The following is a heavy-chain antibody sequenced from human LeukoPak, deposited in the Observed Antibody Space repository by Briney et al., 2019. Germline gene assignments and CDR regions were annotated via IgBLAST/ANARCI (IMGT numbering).Heavy chain of an antibody. CDR2: ISSSGSTI. Sequence: QSGGSLRLSCAASGFTFSSYEMNWVRQAPGKGLEWVSYISSSGSTIYYADSVKGRFTISRDNAKNSLYLQMNSLRAEDTAVHYCARVLVVPVYYYYYMDVWGKGTTVTISS. J-gene: IGHJ6*03. V-gene: IGHV3-48*03. CDR3: ARVLVVPVYYYYYMDV. CDR1: GFTFSSYE. D-gene: IGHD2-2*01.